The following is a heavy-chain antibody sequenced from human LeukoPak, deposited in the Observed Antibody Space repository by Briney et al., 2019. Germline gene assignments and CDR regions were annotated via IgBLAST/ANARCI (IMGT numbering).Heavy chain of an antibody. CDR3: ARELDSSGWLDVFDM. D-gene: IGHD6-19*01. CDR2: INSDGSST. CDR1: GFTFSSYW. V-gene: IGHV3-74*01. J-gene: IGHJ3*02. Sequence: GGSLRLSCAASGFTFSSYWMHWVRHAPGKGLVWVSRINSDGSSTNYADSVKGRFTISRDNAKNTLYLQMNSLRAEDTAVYYCARELDSSGWLDVFDMWGRGTMVAVSA.